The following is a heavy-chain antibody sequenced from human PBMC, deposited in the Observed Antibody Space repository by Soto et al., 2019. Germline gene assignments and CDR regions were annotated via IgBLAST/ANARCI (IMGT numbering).Heavy chain of an antibody. J-gene: IGHJ6*02. V-gene: IGHV3-15*01. D-gene: IGHD2-2*01. CDR2: IKTKPDDGTI. Sequence: PGGSLRLSCAASGLIFSDVWMTWVRQAPGKGLEWVGRIKTKPDDGTIDYAAPLRGRFTISRDNSKNTLYLQMNSLRAEDTAVYYCAIVLLRGYQLPPYYYYVMDVLGQGSTVTVSS. CDR1: GLIFSDVW. CDR3: AIVLLRGYQLPPYYYYVMDV.